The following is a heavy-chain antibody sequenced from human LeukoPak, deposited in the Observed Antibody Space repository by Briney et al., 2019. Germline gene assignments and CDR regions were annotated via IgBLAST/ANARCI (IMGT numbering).Heavy chain of an antibody. CDR2: ISYDGSNK. Sequence: GGSLRLSCAASGFTVSSNYMSWVRQAPGKGLEWVAVISYDGSNKYYADSVKGRFTISRDNSKNTLYMQMNSLRAEDTAVYYCARDLAAAGTLIDSWGQGTLVTVSS. D-gene: IGHD6-13*01. J-gene: IGHJ4*02. CDR1: GFTVSSNY. V-gene: IGHV3-30*03. CDR3: ARDLAAAGTLIDS.